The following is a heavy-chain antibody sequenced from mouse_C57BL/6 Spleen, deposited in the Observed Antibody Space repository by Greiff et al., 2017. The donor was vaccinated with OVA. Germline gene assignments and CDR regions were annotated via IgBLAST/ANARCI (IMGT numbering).Heavy chain of an antibody. CDR3: ARILDYYGSSYGYFDV. CDR2: IWWDDDK. J-gene: IGHJ1*03. Sequence: QVTLKESGPGILQPSQTLSLTCSFSGFSLSTFGMGVGWIRQPSGKGLEWLAHIWWDDDKYYNPALKSRLTISKDTSKNQVFLKLANVDTADTATYYCARILDYYGSSYGYFDVWGTGTTVTVSS. CDR1: GFSLSTFGMG. V-gene: IGHV8-8*01. D-gene: IGHD1-1*01.